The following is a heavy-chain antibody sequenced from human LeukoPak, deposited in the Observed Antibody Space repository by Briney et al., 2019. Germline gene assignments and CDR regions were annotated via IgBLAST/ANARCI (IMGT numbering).Heavy chain of an antibody. V-gene: IGHV4-34*01. J-gene: IGHJ4*02. CDR2: INHSGST. Sequence: SETLSLTCAVYGGSFSGYYWSWIRQPPGKGLEWIGEINHSGSTNYNPSLKSRVTISVDTSKNQFSLKLRSVTAADTAVYYCARGIVAPYYYGSGSYYRFDYWGQGTLVTVSS. CDR3: ARGIVAPYYYGSGSYYRFDY. D-gene: IGHD3-10*01. CDR1: GGSFSGYY.